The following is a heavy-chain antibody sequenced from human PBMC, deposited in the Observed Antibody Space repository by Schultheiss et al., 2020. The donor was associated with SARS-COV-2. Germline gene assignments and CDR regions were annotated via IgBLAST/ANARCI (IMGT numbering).Heavy chain of an antibody. CDR1: GYTFTSYA. D-gene: IGHD2/OR15-2a*01. CDR2: INAGNGNT. CDR3: ARDRSHSRSPSFDY. V-gene: IGHV1-3*01. Sequence: ASVKVSCKASGYTFTSYAMHWVRQAPGQRLEWMGWINAGNGNTKYSQKFQGRVTMTRDTSTSTVYMELSSLRSEDTAVYYCARDRSHSRSPSFDYWGQGTLVTVSS. J-gene: IGHJ4*02.